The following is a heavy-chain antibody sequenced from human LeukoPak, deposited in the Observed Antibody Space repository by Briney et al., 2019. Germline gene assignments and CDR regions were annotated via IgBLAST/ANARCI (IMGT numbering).Heavy chain of an antibody. J-gene: IGHJ4*02. CDR2: VENYGRT. CDR1: GVSISSHY. V-gene: IGHV4-59*11. CDR3: ATRWLQLRYFDY. D-gene: IGHD5-24*01. Sequence: PSETLSLTCTVSGVSISSHYWSWIRQPPGKGLEWISYVENYGRTECIPSLQSRVTLSVDTSKNQFSLKLSSVTAADTAVYYCATRWLQLRYFDYWGQGTLVTVSP.